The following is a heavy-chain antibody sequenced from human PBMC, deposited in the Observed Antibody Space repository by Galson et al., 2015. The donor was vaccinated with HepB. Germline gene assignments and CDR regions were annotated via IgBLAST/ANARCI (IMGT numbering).Heavy chain of an antibody. CDR2: ISYDGSNK. CDR3: AKDQGGSGWPFDY. V-gene: IGHV3-30*18. J-gene: IGHJ4*02. CDR1: GFTFSSYG. D-gene: IGHD6-19*01. Sequence: SLRLSCAASGFTFSSYGMHWVRQAPGKGLEWVAVISYDGSNKYYADSVKGRFTISRDNSKNTLYLQMNSLRAEDTAVYYCAKDQGGSGWPFDYWGQGTLVTVSS.